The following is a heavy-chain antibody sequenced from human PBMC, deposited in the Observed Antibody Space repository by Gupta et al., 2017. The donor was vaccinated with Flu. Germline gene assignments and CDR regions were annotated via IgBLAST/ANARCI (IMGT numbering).Heavy chain of an antibody. Sequence: EVQLVEAGGGLVQPGGSLGRSCVASGCTLNTCWMSWVRQAPGKGPEWVANRNQDGTEKYYMDPVKGRFTVSRDNAKNSLYLQMNSLRDEDTAVYYCVRERGLDVWGKGTTVTVSS. CDR1: GCTLNTCW. CDR2: RNQDGTEK. D-gene: IGHD5-12*01. CDR3: VRERGLDV. V-gene: IGHV3-7*01. J-gene: IGHJ6*04.